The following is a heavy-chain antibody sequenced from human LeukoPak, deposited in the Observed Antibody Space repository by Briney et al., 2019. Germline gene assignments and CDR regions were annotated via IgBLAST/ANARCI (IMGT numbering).Heavy chain of an antibody. J-gene: IGHJ6*04. CDR2: IVVGSGNT. CDR3: AAVGEIKNDYYYYYGMDV. V-gene: IGHV1-58*01. Sequence: SVRVSCTASGFTFTSSAVQWVRQARGQRLGWIGWIVVGSGNTNYAQKFQERVTITRDMSTSTAYMELSSLRAEDTAVYYCAAVGEIKNDYYYYYGMDVGSKGTTVTVPS. CDR1: GFTFTSSA.